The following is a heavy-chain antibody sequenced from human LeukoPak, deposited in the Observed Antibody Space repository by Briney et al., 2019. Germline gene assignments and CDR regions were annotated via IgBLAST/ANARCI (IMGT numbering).Heavy chain of an antibody. D-gene: IGHD6-13*01. CDR2: INHSGST. J-gene: IGHJ6*02. Sequence: PSETLSLTCAVYGGSFSGYYWSWIRQPPGKGLEWIGEINHSGSTNYNPSLKSRVTISVDTSKNQFSLKLSSVTAADTAVYYCARLAAAGLPYYYYGMDVWGQGTTVTVSS. CDR3: ARLAAAGLPYYYYGMDV. V-gene: IGHV4-34*01. CDR1: GGSFSGYY.